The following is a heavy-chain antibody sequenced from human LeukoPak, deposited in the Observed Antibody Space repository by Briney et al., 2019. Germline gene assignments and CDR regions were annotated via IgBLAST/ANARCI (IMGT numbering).Heavy chain of an antibody. CDR2: IYHSGST. CDR1: GYSISSGYY. CDR3: ARGPMVRGVIAAFDI. V-gene: IGHV4-38-2*02. Sequence: SETLSLTCTVSGYSISSGYYWGWIRQPPEKGLEWIGSIYHSGSTYYNPSLKSRVTISVDTSKNQFSLKLSSVTAADTAVYYCARGPMVRGVIAAFDIWGQGTMVTVSS. D-gene: IGHD3-10*01. J-gene: IGHJ3*02.